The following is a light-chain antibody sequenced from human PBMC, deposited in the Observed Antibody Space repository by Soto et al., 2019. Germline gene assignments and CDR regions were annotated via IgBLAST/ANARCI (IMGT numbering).Light chain of an antibody. V-gene: IGKV3-15*01. CDR2: GAS. J-gene: IGKJ1*01. CDR3: QQYNNWPGWA. CDR1: QSISRN. Sequence: EIVMTQSPATLSVSPGERVTLSRRASQSISRNLAWYQQKPGQAPRLLVYGASTRATGIPARFSGSGSGTEFTLTISSLQSEDFAVYYCQQYNNWPGWAFGQGTKVEIK.